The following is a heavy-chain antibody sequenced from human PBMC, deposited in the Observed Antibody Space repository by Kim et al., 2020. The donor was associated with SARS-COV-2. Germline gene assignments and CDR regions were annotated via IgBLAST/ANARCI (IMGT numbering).Heavy chain of an antibody. CDR3: AKCRWGGNWLNFFDP. Sequence: GGSLRLSCVASGFPFTSHAMAWIRQTPGKGLEWISAISGSGLGTFYADSVQRRFIISKDKSKSTLFLDMTDLKSDDTATYYCAKCRWGGNWLNFFDPWG. J-gene: IGHJ5*02. V-gene: IGHV3-23*01. CDR1: GFPFTSHA. D-gene: IGHD2-21*01. CDR2: ISGSGLGT.